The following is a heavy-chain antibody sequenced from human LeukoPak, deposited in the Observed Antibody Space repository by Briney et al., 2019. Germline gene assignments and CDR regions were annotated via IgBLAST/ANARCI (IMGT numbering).Heavy chain of an antibody. CDR1: GFTFSSYA. Sequence: GGSLRLSCAASGFTFSSYAMSWVRQVPGKGLEGGSAISGSGVSTYYADSVKGRFTISRDNSKNTLYLQMNSLRAEDTAVYYCAKLTIGAWGYFDYWGQGTLVTVSS. J-gene: IGHJ4*02. D-gene: IGHD2-21*02. CDR3: AKLTIGAWGYFDY. CDR2: ISGSGVST. V-gene: IGHV3-23*01.